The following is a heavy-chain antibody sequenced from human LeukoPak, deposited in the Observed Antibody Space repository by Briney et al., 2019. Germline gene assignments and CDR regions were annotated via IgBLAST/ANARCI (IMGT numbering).Heavy chain of an antibody. CDR1: GFTFDDYA. V-gene: IGHV3-43D*03. CDR3: ARRSGIAVAGAFDY. J-gene: IGHJ4*02. CDR2: ISWDGGST. Sequence: GGSLRLSCAASGFTFDDYAMHWVRQAPGKGLEWVSLISWDGGSTYYADSVKGRFTISRDNSKNSLYLQMNSLRAEDTAVYYCARRSGIAVAGAFDYWGQGTLVTVSS. D-gene: IGHD6-19*01.